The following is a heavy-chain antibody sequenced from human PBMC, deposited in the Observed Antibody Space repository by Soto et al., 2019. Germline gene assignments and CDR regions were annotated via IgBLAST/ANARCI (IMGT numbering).Heavy chain of an antibody. CDR2: IYYSGST. Sequence: SETLSLTCTVSGGSISSSSYYWGWIRQPPGKGLEWIGSIYYSGSTYYNPSLKSRVTISVDTSKNQFSLKLSSVTAADTAVYYCATIGYGLYYYYGMDVWGQGTTVTVSS. D-gene: IGHD2-15*01. CDR1: GGSISSSSYY. J-gene: IGHJ6*02. V-gene: IGHV4-39*01. CDR3: ATIGYGLYYYYGMDV.